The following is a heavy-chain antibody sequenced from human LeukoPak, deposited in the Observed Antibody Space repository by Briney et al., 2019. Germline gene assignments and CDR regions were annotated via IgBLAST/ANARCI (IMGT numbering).Heavy chain of an antibody. CDR3: ARASGSGSYYTSSVWNFDY. J-gene: IGHJ4*02. CDR1: GYTFTGYY. V-gene: IGHV1-2*02. Sequence: GASVKVSCKASGYTFTGYYMHWVRQAPGQGLEWMGWINPNSGGTNYAQKFQGRVTMTRDTSISTAYMELSRLRSDDTAVYYCARASGSGSYYTSSVWNFDYWGQGTLVTVSS. D-gene: IGHD3-10*01. CDR2: INPNSGGT.